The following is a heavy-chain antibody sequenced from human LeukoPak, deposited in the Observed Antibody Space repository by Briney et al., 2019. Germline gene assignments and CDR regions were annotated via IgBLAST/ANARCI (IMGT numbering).Heavy chain of an antibody. J-gene: IGHJ4*02. CDR3: ARVFEGY. CDR1: GFTFSGSA. Sequence: QAGGSLRLSCAASGFTFSGSAMHWVRQASGKGLEWVGRIRSKANSYATAYAASVKGRFTISRDDSKNSLYLQMNSLKTEDTAVYYCARVFEGYWGQGTLVTVSS. CDR2: IRSKANSYAT. V-gene: IGHV3-73*01.